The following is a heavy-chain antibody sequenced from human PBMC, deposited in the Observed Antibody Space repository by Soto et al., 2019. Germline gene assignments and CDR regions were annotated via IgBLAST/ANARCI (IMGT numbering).Heavy chain of an antibody. J-gene: IGHJ6*02. Sequence: SVKVSCKASGGTFSSYAISWVRQAPGQGLEWMGGIIPIFGTANYAQKFQGRVTITADESTSTAYMELSSLRSEDTAVYYCASKWEQDYYYYYGMDVWGQGTTVTVSS. CDR3: ASKWEQDYYYYYGMDV. V-gene: IGHV1-69*13. CDR2: IIPIFGTA. CDR1: GGTFSSYA. D-gene: IGHD1-26*01.